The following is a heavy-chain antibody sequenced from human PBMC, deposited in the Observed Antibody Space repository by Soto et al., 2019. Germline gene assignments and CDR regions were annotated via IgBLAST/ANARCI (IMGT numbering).Heavy chain of an antibody. Sequence: PSETLSLTFNISGGSIRIGGYYWRWIRHRPGKGLEWIGYIYNSGSTYYSTYLKSRVTISIDTSKKQFTLQLSSVTAADTAVYYCARDTAGMDYCDFWGQEPWSPSPQ. V-gene: IGHV4-31*03. CDR2: IYNSGST. CDR1: GGSIRIGGYY. CDR3: ARDTAGMDYCDF. J-gene: IGHJ4*01. D-gene: IGHD5-18*01.